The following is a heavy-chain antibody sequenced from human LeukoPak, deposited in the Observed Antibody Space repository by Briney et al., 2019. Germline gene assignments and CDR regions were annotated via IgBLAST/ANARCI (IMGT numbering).Heavy chain of an antibody. CDR1: GFTFDNYA. CDR3: AKDRSGGSSYGMDV. CDR2: ITWNSGNI. D-gene: IGHD2-15*01. V-gene: IGHV3-9*01. J-gene: IGHJ6*02. Sequence: GGSLRLSCAASGFTFDNYAMHWVRQPPGKGLEWVSGITWNSGNIGYADSVKGRFTISRDNAKNSLYLQMNSLRAEDTALYYCAKDRSGGSSYGMDVWGQGTTVTVSS.